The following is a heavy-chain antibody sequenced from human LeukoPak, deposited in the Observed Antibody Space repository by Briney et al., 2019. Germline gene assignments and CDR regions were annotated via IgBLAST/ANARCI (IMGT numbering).Heavy chain of an antibody. CDR2: IYTSGST. CDR1: GGSISSYY. CDR3: ARDPFWSDRHGAFDI. Sequence: PSETLSLTCTVSGGSISSYYWSWIRQPAGKGLEWIGRIYTSGSTNYNPSLKSRVTMSVDTSKNQFSLKLSSVTAADTAVYYCARDPFWSDRHGAFDIWGQGTMVTVSS. V-gene: IGHV4-4*07. D-gene: IGHD3-3*01. J-gene: IGHJ3*02.